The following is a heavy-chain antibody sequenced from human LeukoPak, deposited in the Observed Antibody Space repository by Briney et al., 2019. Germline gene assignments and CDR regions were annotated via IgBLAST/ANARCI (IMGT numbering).Heavy chain of an antibody. D-gene: IGHD3-22*01. J-gene: IGHJ4*02. V-gene: IGHV1-46*01. Sequence: ASVKVSCKASGYTFTSYYMHWVRQAPGQGLEWMGIINPSGGSTSYAQKFQGRVTMTRDMSTSTVYMELSSLRSEDTAVYYCARGAYYDSSGYYYYGYWGQGTLVTVSS. CDR2: INPSGGST. CDR1: GYTFTSYY. CDR3: ARGAYYDSSGYYYYGY.